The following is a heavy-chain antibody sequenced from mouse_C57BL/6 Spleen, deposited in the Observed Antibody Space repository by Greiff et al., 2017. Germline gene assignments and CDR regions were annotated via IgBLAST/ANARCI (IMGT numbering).Heavy chain of an antibody. CDR1: GYTFTSYW. Sequence: QVQLQQPGAELVKPGASVKLSCKASGYTFTSYWMHWVKQRPGQGLEWIGMIHPNSGSTNYNEKFKSKATLTVDKPSSTAYMQLSSLTSEDSAVYYCARDGSSRKDAMDCWGQGTSVTVSS. CDR2: IHPNSGST. D-gene: IGHD1-1*01. V-gene: IGHV1-64*01. CDR3: ARDGSSRKDAMDC. J-gene: IGHJ4*01.